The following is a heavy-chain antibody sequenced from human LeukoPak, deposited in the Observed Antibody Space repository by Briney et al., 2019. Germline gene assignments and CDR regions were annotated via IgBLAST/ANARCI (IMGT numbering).Heavy chain of an antibody. CDR2: IYTSGST. CDR3: ARSSYSSSSSRTYNWFDP. Sequence: SETPSLTCTVSGGSISSYCWSWIRQPAGKGLEWIGRIYTSGSTNYNPSLKSRVTMSVDTSKNQFSLKLSSVTAADTAVYYCARSSYSSSSSRTYNWFDPWGQGTLVTVSS. J-gene: IGHJ5*02. V-gene: IGHV4-4*07. D-gene: IGHD6-6*01. CDR1: GGSISSYC.